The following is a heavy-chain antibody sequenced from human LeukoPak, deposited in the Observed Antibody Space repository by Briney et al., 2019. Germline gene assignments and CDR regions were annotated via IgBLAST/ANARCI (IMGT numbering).Heavy chain of an antibody. Sequence: SETLSLTCAVYGGSFSGYYWSWIRQPPGKGLEWIGEINHSGSTNYNPSLKSRVTISVDTSKNQFSLKLSSVTAADTAVYYCARDFYGSGSYFDYWGQGTLVTVSS. J-gene: IGHJ4*02. CDR2: INHSGST. CDR1: GGSFSGYY. D-gene: IGHD3-10*01. V-gene: IGHV4-34*01. CDR3: ARDFYGSGSYFDY.